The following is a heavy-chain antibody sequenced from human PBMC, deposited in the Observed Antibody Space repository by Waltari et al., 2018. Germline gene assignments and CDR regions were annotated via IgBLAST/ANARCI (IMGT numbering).Heavy chain of an antibody. CDR1: GFTFSSYS. Sequence: EVQLVESGGGLVQPGGSLRLSCAASGFTFSSYSMNWVRQAPGKGLEWVSYISSSSSTIYYSAPVKGRFTISRDNAKNSLYLQMNSLRAEDTAVYYCARDYGDPSDCTGGVCHLDYWGQGTLVTVSS. CDR3: ARDYGDPSDCTGGVCHLDY. J-gene: IGHJ4*02. D-gene: IGHD2-8*02. V-gene: IGHV3-48*01. CDR2: ISSSSSTI.